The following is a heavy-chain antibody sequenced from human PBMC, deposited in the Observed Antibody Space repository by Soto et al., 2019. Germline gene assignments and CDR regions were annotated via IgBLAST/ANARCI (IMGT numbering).Heavy chain of an antibody. J-gene: IGHJ6*02. D-gene: IGHD3-16*01. CDR3: ARDWGAPGRGSAFGYYYHFGMDV. CDR2: IKEDGSEE. V-gene: IGHV3-7*05. CDR1: GFTLSTHW. Sequence: EVQLVESGGGLVQPGGSLRLSGAASGFTLSTHWMNWVRQAPGKGLEWVANIKEDGSEEYYVDSVKGRFTISRDNAKNSMYLDMNSLRGEDTAVYYCARDWGAPGRGSAFGYYYHFGMDVWGQGTTVTVPS.